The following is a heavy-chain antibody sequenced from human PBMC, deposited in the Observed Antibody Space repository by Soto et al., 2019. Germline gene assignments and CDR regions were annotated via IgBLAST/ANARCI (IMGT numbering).Heavy chain of an antibody. CDR3: VRENWNSDS. Sequence: EVQLVESGGGLVQPGGSLRLSCAASGFSFSTYWMNWVRQVPGKGLIWVSQISPDGGTTMYADSVRGRFTVSRDNTKNTMFLKMYSLIADDTVVYYCVRENWNSDSLGQGTLVTVSS. CDR2: ISPDGGTT. CDR1: GFSFSTYW. D-gene: IGHD1-1*01. V-gene: IGHV3-74*03. J-gene: IGHJ4*02.